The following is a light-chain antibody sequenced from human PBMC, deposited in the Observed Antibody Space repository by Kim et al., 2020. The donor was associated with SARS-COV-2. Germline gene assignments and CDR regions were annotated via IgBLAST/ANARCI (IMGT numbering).Light chain of an antibody. CDR3: QQRGNWPQT. Sequence: EIVLTQSPATLSLSPGERATLSCRASQSVISSLAWYQQKPGQAPRLLIYDASNRATGIPARFSGSGSGTDFTLTISSLEPEDFAVYYCQQRGNWPQTFGQGTKVDIK. CDR2: DAS. CDR1: QSVISS. V-gene: IGKV3-11*01. J-gene: IGKJ1*01.